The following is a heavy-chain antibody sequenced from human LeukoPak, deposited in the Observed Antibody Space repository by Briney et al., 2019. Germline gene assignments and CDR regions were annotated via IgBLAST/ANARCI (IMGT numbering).Heavy chain of an antibody. CDR1: GYTFTSYG. D-gene: IGHD2-15*01. Sequence: WSAVKVSCKASGYTFTSYGISWVRQATGQGLDWMGWMNPNNGNTDYAQKLQGRVTMTRNTSISTAYMELSSLRSEVTAVYYCARPYCSGGSCRGWFDPWGQGTLVTVSS. CDR2: MNPNNGNT. J-gene: IGHJ5*02. V-gene: IGHV1-8*02. CDR3: ARPYCSGGSCRGWFDP.